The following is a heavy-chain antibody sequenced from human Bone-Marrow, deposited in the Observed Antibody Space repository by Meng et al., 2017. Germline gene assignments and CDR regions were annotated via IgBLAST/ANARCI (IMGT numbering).Heavy chain of an antibody. V-gene: IGHV4-39*07. CDR2: IYYSGST. Sequence: SETLSLTCTVSGGSISSSSYYWGWIRQPPGKGLEWIGSIYYSGSTYYNPSLKSRVTISVDTSKNQFSLKLSSVTAADTVVYYCARELIAVAGALDGMDVWGQGTTVTVSS. D-gene: IGHD6-19*01. CDR1: GGSISSSSYY. J-gene: IGHJ6*02. CDR3: ARELIAVAGALDGMDV.